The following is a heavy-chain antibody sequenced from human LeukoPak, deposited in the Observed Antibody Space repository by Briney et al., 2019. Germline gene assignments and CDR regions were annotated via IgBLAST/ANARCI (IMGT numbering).Heavy chain of an antibody. Sequence: GASVKVSCKASGYTFTSYAMNWVRQAPGQGLEWMGWINTNTGNPTYAQGFTGRFVFSLDTSVSTAYLQISSLKAEDTAVYYCARDGHPHYYDSSGYYYRSAFSFDYWGQGTLVTVSS. D-gene: IGHD3-22*01. J-gene: IGHJ4*02. CDR3: ARDGHPHYYDSSGYYYRSAFSFDY. CDR2: INTNTGNP. CDR1: GYTFTSYA. V-gene: IGHV7-4-1*02.